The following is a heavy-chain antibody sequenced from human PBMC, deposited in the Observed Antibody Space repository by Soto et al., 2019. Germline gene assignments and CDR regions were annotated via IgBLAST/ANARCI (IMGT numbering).Heavy chain of an antibody. J-gene: IGHJ4*02. CDR2: IHPSDSET. D-gene: IGHD3-16*01. Sequence: GESLKISCQAFGNSFADYWIGWVRQMPGKGLEWMGIIHPSDSETRYSPSFQGQVTISVDKSISTAYLQWSSLKASDTAMYYCSRVRGRTKSIHYWGQGTLVTVS. CDR3: SRVRGRTKSIHY. V-gene: IGHV5-51*01. CDR1: GNSFADYW.